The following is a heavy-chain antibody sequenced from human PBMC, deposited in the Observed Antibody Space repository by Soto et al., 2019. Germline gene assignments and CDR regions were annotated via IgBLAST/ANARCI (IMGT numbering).Heavy chain of an antibody. V-gene: IGHV1-69*13. Sequence: SVKVSCKASGGTFSSYAISWVRQAPGQGLEWMGGIIPIFGTANYAQKFQGRVTITADESTSTAYMELSSLRSEDTAVYYCARLRESGGYSPESPFDYWGQGTLVTVSS. J-gene: IGHJ4*02. CDR2: IIPIFGTA. CDR1: GGTFSSYA. D-gene: IGHD2-15*01. CDR3: ARLRESGGYSPESPFDY.